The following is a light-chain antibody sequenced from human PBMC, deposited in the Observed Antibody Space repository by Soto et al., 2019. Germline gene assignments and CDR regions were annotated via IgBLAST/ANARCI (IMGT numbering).Light chain of an antibody. CDR2: KAS. J-gene: IGKJ2*01. Sequence: DIQMTQSPSTLSASVGDTVTITCRASQSISNWLAWYQQKPGQAPKLLIHKASTLESGVPSRFSGSGSGTEFTLTISSLQPDDFATFYCQQYDRFPYTVGQGPKLEIK. CDR3: QQYDRFPYT. V-gene: IGKV1-5*03. CDR1: QSISNW.